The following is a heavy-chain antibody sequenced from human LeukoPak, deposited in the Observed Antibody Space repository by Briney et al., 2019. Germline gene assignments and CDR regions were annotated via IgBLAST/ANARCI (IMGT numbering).Heavy chain of an antibody. CDR3: AAGKQWLVPDAFDI. CDR2: INSDGSST. Sequence: GGSLRLSCAASGFTFSSYWMHWVRQAPGKGLVWVSRINSDGSSTSYADSVKGRFTISRDNAKNTLYLQMNRLGAEDTAVYYCAAGKQWLVPDAFDIWGQGTMVTVSS. J-gene: IGHJ3*02. V-gene: IGHV3-74*01. D-gene: IGHD6-19*01. CDR1: GFTFSSYW.